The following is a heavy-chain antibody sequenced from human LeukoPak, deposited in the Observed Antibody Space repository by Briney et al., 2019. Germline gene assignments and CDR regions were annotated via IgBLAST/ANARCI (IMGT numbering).Heavy chain of an antibody. V-gene: IGHV3-21*04. CDR1: GFTFNNYT. D-gene: IGHD6-19*01. CDR3: ARRLRMPLLAVPGTGLYAP. J-gene: IGHJ5*02. CDR2: ISGSGTYI. Sequence: GGSLRLSCAASGFTFNNYTMNWVRQVPGKGLEWVSSISGSGTYIHYADSVKGRFTISRDNAENSLYLQMSSLRAEDTAVYYCARRLRMPLLAVPGTGLYAPWGVRPPVTVSS.